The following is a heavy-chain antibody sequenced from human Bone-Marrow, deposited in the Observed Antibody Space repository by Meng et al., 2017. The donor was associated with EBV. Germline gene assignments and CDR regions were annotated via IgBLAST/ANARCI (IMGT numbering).Heavy chain of an antibody. CDR2: IYHSGST. V-gene: IGHV4-4*02. Sequence: QVRLQGPGPGLVKPSGTLSLTCAVAGASISSNNWWSWVRQPPGKGLEWIGEIYHSGSTNYNPSLKSRVTISVDKSKNQFSLKLSSVTAADTAVYYCLLQVQDDDYWGQGTLVTVSS. CDR1: GASISSNNW. D-gene: IGHD1-1*01. J-gene: IGHJ4*02. CDR3: LLQVQDDDY.